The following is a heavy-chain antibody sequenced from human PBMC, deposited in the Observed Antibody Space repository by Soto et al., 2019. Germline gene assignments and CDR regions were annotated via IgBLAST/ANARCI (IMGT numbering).Heavy chain of an antibody. V-gene: IGHV6-1*01. J-gene: IGHJ6*03. D-gene: IGHD6-6*01. Sequence: SQTLSLTCAISGDSVSSNSAAWNWIRQSPSRGLEWLGRTYYRSKWYNDYAVSVKSRTTINPDTSKNQFSLQLNSVTPEDTAVYYCARGDIAARDYYFYMDVWGKGTTVTVSS. CDR3: ARGDIAARDYYFYMDV. CDR2: TYYRSKWYN. CDR1: GDSVSSNSAA.